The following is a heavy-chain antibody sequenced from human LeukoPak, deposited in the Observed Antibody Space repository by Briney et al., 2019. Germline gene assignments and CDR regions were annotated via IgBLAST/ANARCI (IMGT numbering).Heavy chain of an antibody. CDR3: AAENLGYCSSTSCYAFDI. CDR1: GGSISSYY. D-gene: IGHD2-2*01. J-gene: IGHJ3*02. Sequence: SETLSLTCTVSGGSISSYYWSWIRQPPGKGLEWIGYIYYSGSTNYNPSLKSRVTISVDTSKNQFSLKLSSVTAADTAVYYCAAENLGYCSSTSCYAFDIWGQGTMVTVSS. CDR2: IYYSGST. V-gene: IGHV4-59*01.